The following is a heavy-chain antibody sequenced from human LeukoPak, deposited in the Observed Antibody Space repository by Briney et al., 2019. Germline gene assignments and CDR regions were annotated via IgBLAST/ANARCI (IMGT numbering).Heavy chain of an antibody. D-gene: IGHD5-18*01. V-gene: IGHV3-23*01. Sequence: GGSLRLSCAASGFTFSSYAMSWVRQAPGKGLEWVSAISGSGGSTYYADSVKGRFTISRDNSKSTLYLQMNSLRAEDTAVYYCARDSFDTAMVRSLTYYYYYMDVWGKGTTVTVSS. J-gene: IGHJ6*03. CDR3: ARDSFDTAMVRSLTYYYYYMDV. CDR1: GFTFSSYA. CDR2: ISGSGGST.